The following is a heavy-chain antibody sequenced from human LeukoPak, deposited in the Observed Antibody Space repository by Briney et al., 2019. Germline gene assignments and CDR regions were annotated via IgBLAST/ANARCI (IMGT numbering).Heavy chain of an antibody. CDR1: GGSFSGYY. V-gene: IGHV4-34*01. CDR2: INHSGST. J-gene: IGHJ5*02. Sequence: SETLSLTCAVYGGSFSGYYWSWIRQPPGKGPEWIGEINHSGSTNYNPSLKSRVTISVDTSKNQFSLKLSSVTAADTAVYYCARELRFLEWLFAWFDPWGQGTLVTVSS. CDR3: ARELRFLEWLFAWFDP. D-gene: IGHD3-3*01.